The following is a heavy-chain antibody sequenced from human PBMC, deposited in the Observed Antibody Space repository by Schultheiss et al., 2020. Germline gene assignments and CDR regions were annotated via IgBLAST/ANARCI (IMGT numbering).Heavy chain of an antibody. Sequence: ASVKVSCKAFGYTFSGYYIHWVRQAPGQGLEWMGRINPNSGGTNYAQKFQDRVTMTRDTSISTVYMDLSRLRSDDTAVYYCAREHTGKLLWDYWGQGTLVTVSS. D-gene: IGHD4-23*01. CDR3: AREHTGKLLWDY. CDR2: INPNSGGT. CDR1: GYTFSGYY. J-gene: IGHJ4*02. V-gene: IGHV1-2*06.